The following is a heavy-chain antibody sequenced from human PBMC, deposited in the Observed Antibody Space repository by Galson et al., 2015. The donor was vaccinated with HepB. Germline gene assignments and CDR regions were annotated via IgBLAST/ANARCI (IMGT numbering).Heavy chain of an antibody. J-gene: IGHJ2*01. V-gene: IGHV1-2*02. D-gene: IGHD5-24*01. CDR1: GYTFTAYY. CDR2: MYPNGGGT. Sequence: SVKVSCKASGYTFTAYYMHWVRQAPGLGLEWMGWMYPNGGGTNYAQKFQGRVTMTRDTSISTAYMELSSLRSDDTAVYYCARQPTISYWYFDLWGRGTLVTVSS. CDR3: ARQPTISYWYFDL.